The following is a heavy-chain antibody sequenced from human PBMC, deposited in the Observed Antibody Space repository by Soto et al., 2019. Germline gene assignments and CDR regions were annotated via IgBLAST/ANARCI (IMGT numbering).Heavy chain of an antibody. CDR3: AKDGRIHLYSPPFDY. Sequence: EVQLLESGGGLVQQGGSLRLPCAASAFTFSSYAMSWVRQTPRKGLEWVSSISGSGDSTFYADSVKGRFTISRDNSKNTLYLEMSSLRAEDTAIYFCAKDGRIHLYSPPFDYWGQGALVSVTS. V-gene: IGHV3-23*01. D-gene: IGHD5-18*01. CDR1: AFTFSSYA. CDR2: ISGSGDST. J-gene: IGHJ4*02.